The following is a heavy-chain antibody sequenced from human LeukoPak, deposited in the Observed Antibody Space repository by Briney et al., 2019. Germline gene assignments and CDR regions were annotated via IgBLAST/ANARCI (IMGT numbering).Heavy chain of an antibody. CDR1: GGSFSGYY. CDR3: ARGTTDYTSDY. V-gene: IGHV4-34*01. D-gene: IGHD4-11*01. Sequence: SETLSLTCAVYGGSFSGYYWSWIRQPPGKGLEWIGEINHSGSTNYNPSLKSRVTISVDTSKNQFSLKLSSVTAADTAVYYCARGTTDYTSDYWGQGTPVTVSS. CDR2: INHSGST. J-gene: IGHJ4*02.